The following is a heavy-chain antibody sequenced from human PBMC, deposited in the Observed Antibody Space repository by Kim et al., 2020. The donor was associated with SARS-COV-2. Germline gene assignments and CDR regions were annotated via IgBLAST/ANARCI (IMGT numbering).Heavy chain of an antibody. CDR2: INGGNCNT. Sequence: ASVKVSCKASGYTFTSYAMHWVRQAPGQRLEWMGWINGGNCNTKYSQKFQGRVTITRDTSASTAYMELSSLRSEDTAVYYCARVTPYYGMDVWGQGTTVTVSS. CDR3: ARVTPYYGMDV. CDR1: GYTFTSYA. J-gene: IGHJ6*02. D-gene: IGHD2-15*01. V-gene: IGHV1-3*01.